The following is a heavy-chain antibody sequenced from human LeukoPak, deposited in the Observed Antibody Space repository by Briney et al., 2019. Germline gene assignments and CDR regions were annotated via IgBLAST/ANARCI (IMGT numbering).Heavy chain of an antibody. CDR3: ASESVFGVVIIRSDP. CDR1: GGSISNYY. V-gene: IGHV4-59*12. CDR2: IYYSGTT. Sequence: SETLSLTCTVSGGSISNYYWNWIRQPPGKGLEWIGYIYYSGTTNYNPSLKSRVSMSVDTSKNQFSLKLSSVTAADTAVYYCASESVFGVVIIRSDPWGQGTLVTVSS. D-gene: IGHD3-3*01. J-gene: IGHJ5*02.